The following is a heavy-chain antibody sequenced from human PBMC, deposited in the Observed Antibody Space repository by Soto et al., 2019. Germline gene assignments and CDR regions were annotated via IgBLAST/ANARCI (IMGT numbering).Heavy chain of an antibody. CDR2: INPNSGGT. V-gene: IGHV1-2*02. CDR3: AGLRGSYYYYYGMDV. CDR1: GYTFTGYY. Sequence: ASVKVSCKASGYTFTGYYMHWVRQAPGQGLEWMGWINPNSGGTNYAQKFQGRVTMTRDTSISTAYMELSRLRSDDTAVYYCAGLRGSYYYYYGMDVWGQGTTVTVSS. D-gene: IGHD3-16*01. J-gene: IGHJ6*02.